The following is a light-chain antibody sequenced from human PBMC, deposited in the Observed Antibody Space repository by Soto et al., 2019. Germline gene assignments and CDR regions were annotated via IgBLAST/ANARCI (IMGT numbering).Light chain of an antibody. V-gene: IGLV2-14*03. CDR3: SSYTTTSTPS. Sequence: QSALTQPASVSGSPGQSITISCTGTSSDVGDYNYVSWYQQHPGKAPKLMIYDVSNRPSGASDRFSGSKSGNTASLTISGLQAEDEADYYCSSYTTTSTPSFGGGTQLTVL. J-gene: IGLJ7*01. CDR1: SSDVGDYNY. CDR2: DVS.